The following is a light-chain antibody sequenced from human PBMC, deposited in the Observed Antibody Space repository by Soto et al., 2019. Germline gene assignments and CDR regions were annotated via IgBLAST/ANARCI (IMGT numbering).Light chain of an antibody. J-gene: IGKJ3*01. CDR1: QTISSW. CDR3: LQDFTYPFT. CDR2: AAS. Sequence: IQMTQCPSTLSGSVGDRVTITCRASQTISSWLAWYQQKPGKAPNLLIYAASTLQSGVPSRFSGSGSGTDFALTISSLQPEDFATYYCLQDFTYPFTFGPGTKVDIK. V-gene: IGKV1-6*01.